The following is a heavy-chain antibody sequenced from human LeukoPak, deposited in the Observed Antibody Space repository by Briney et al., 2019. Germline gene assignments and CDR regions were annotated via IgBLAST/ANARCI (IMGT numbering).Heavy chain of an antibody. J-gene: IGHJ4*02. V-gene: IGHV3-74*01. CDR2: IKSDGGGT. CDR1: GFTFSSYW. CDR3: ARGQQWLKDY. Sequence: PGGSLRLSCAASGFTFSSYWMHWVRQAPGKGLVWVSRIKSDGGGTTYADSVQGRFTMSRDNAKNTLYLQMNSLRAEDSAMYYCARGQQWLKDYWGQGTLVTVSS. D-gene: IGHD6-19*01.